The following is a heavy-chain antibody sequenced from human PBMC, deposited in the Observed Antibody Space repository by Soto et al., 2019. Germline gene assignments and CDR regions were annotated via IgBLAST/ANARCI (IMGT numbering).Heavy chain of an antibody. Sequence: SETLSLTCTVSGGSISSSSYYWGWIRQPPGKGLQWIGSIYYSGSTYYNPSLKSRLTISVDTSKNQFSLRLSSVTAADTAVYYCARQEAYSSGWCDAFDSWGQGTRVTVSS. CDR2: IYYSGST. CDR1: GGSISSSSYY. CDR3: ARQEAYSSGWCDAFDS. J-gene: IGHJ3*02. D-gene: IGHD6-19*01. V-gene: IGHV4-39*01.